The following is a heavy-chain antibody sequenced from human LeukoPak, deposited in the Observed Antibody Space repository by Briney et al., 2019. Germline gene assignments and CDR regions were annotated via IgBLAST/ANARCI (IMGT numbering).Heavy chain of an antibody. J-gene: IGHJ6*03. V-gene: IGHV3-21*04. Sequence: GGSLRLSCAASGFTFSSYSMNWVRQAPGKGLEWVSSISSSSYIYYADSVKGRFTISRDNSKNTLYLQMNSLRAEDTAVYYCARAGRAYYYDSSWSGDYMDVWGKGTTVTISS. CDR3: ARAGRAYYYDSSWSGDYMDV. CDR2: ISSSSYI. CDR1: GFTFSSYS. D-gene: IGHD3-22*01.